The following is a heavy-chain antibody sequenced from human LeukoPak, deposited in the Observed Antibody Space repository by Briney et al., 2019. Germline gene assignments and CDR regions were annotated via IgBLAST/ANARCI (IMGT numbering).Heavy chain of an antibody. V-gene: IGHV5-51*01. D-gene: IGHD3-10*01. CDR2: IYPGDSGT. CDR3: ARSLYYGSGSSNWLDP. CDR1: GYSFISYW. J-gene: IGHJ5*02. Sequence: GESLKISCKASGYSFISYWIVWVRQMPGKGREWMGIIYPGDSGTTYSPSFQGQVIISVDKSISTAYLQWSSLKASDTAMYYCARSLYYGSGSSNWLDPWGQGTLVTVSS.